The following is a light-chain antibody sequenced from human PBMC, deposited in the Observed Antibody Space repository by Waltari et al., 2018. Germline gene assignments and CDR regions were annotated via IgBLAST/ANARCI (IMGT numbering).Light chain of an antibody. CDR2: WAS. J-gene: IGKJ1*01. CDR3: QQYYSTPQT. V-gene: IGKV4-1*01. CDR1: QSVLYSSNNKNN. Sequence: DIVMTQSPDSLAVSLGERATINCKSSQSVLYSSNNKNNLAWYQKKPGQPPKLLIYWASTRESGVPDRFSGSGSGTDFTLTISSLQAEDVAVYYCQQYYSTPQTFGQGTKVEIK.